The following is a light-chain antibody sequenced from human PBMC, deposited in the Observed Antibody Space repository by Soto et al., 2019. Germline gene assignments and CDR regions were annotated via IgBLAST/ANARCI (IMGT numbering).Light chain of an antibody. J-gene: IGLJ1*01. CDR2: GNS. CDR1: SSNIGAGYD. CDR3: QSYDSSLSGYV. V-gene: IGLV1-40*01. Sequence: QSVLTQPPSVSGGPGQRVTISCTGSSSNIGAGYDVHWYQQLPGTAPKVLIYGNSNRPSGVPDRFSGSKSGTSASLAITGLQAEDEADYYCQSYDSSLSGYVFGTGTKVTVL.